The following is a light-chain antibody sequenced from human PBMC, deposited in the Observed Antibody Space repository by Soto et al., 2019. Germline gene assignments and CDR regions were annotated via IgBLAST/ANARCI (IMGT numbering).Light chain of an antibody. CDR2: GAS. J-gene: IGKJ5*01. V-gene: IGKV3-11*01. CDR3: QQAASFLIP. CDR1: QSVSSY. Sequence: ENVLKHSLATLSLYQGERATLSCRASQSVSSYLAWYQQKPGQAPRLLIYGASTRATGIPARFSGSGSGTEFTLTISSLQPDDFATYYCQQAASFLIPFGQGALLEIK.